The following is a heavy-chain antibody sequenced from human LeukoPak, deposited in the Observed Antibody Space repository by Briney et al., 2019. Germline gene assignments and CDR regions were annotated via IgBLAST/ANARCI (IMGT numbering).Heavy chain of an antibody. D-gene: IGHD5-12*01. CDR1: GFTFTDYD. CDR2: IGTLSDT. J-gene: IGHJ4*02. Sequence: GGSLRLSCAASGFTFTDYDMHWVRQTTGKGLEWVSAIGTLSDTFYPDFVKGRFTISRENAKSSLYLQMNSLRAEDTAVYYCARGRHGGYLTVSSIDYWGQGTLVTVSS. V-gene: IGHV3-13*01. CDR3: ARGRHGGYLTVSSIDY.